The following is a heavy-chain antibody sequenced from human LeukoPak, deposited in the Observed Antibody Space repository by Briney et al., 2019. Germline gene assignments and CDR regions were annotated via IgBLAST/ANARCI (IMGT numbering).Heavy chain of an antibody. D-gene: IGHD2-2*01. Sequence: SVKVSCKASGGTFSSYAISWVRQAPGQGLEWMGGIIPIFGTANYAQKFQGRVTITTDESTSTAYMELSSLRSGDTAVYYCARGWADIVVVPAAIVGYFQHWGQGTLVTVSS. CDR1: GGTFSSYA. J-gene: IGHJ1*01. CDR3: ARGWADIVVVPAAIVGYFQH. V-gene: IGHV1-69*05. CDR2: IIPIFGTA.